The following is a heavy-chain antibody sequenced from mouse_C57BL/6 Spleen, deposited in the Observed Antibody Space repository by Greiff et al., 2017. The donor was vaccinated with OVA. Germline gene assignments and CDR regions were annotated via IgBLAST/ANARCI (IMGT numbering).Heavy chain of an antibody. CDR3: ARLTYYATGAMDY. J-gene: IGHJ4*01. CDR1: GIDFSRYW. D-gene: IGHD1-1*01. CDR2: INPDSSTI. Sequence: EVKLMESGGGLVQPGGSLKLSCAASGIDFSRYWMSWVRRAPGKGLEWIGEINPDSSTINYAPSLKDKFIISRDNAKNTLYLQMSKVRSEDTALYYCARLTYYATGAMDYWGQGTSVTVSS. V-gene: IGHV4-1*01.